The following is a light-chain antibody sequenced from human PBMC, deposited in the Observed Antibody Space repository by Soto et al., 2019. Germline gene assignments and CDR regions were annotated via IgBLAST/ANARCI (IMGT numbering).Light chain of an antibody. CDR2: DAS. J-gene: IGKJ5*01. Sequence: ESVLTQSPAALSLSPGERAALSCGASQSVSSSYLAWYQQKPGLAPRLLIYDASSRATGIPDRFSGSGSGTDFTLTISRLEPEDVGVYYSEQYGSSPINFCHGTRLEIK. CDR1: QSVSSSY. CDR3: EQYGSSPIN. V-gene: IGKV3D-20*01.